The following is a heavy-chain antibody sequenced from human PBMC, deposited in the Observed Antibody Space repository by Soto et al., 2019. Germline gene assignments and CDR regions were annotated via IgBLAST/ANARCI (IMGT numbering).Heavy chain of an antibody. CDR2: ISSSSSTI. D-gene: IGHD6-6*01. CDR3: ARDRSGIAARRAFDI. V-gene: IGHV3-48*01. Sequence: GGSLRLSCAASGFTFSSYSMNWVRQAPGKGLEWVSYISSSSSTIYYADSVKGRFTISRDNAKNSLYLQMNSLRAEDTAAYYCARDRSGIAARRAFDIWGQGTMVTVSS. CDR1: GFTFSSYS. J-gene: IGHJ3*02.